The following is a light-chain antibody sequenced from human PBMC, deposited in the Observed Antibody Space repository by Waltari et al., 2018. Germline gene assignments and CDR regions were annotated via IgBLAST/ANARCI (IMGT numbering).Light chain of an antibody. V-gene: IGLV2-14*01. CDR2: EGT. J-gene: IGLJ2*01. CDR1: PTAVGVYGA. CDR3: SSCSYEPTTTVI. Sequence: QSALTQPASVSGSPGQPPTIPCPGSPTAVGVYGAVSWYQHHPGKAPKLIIYEGTDRPSGISNRFSASKSDDTASLTIAGLQPEDEATYYCSSCSYEPTTTVIFGGGTKVTVL.